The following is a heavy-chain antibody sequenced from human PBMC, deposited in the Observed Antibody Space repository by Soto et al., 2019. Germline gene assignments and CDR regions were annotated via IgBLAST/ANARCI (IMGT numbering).Heavy chain of an antibody. CDR3: ARDRIAAAGSRYYYYYGMDV. CDR1: GGCFRGYY. Sequence: SERLALTCAVYGGCFRGYYWSWVRQPPGKGLEWIGEINHSGSTNYNPSLKSRVTISVDTSKNQFSLKLSSVTAADTAVYYCARDRIAAAGSRYYYYYGMDVWGQGTTVTVSS. J-gene: IGHJ6*02. CDR2: INHSGST. D-gene: IGHD6-13*01. V-gene: IGHV4-34*01.